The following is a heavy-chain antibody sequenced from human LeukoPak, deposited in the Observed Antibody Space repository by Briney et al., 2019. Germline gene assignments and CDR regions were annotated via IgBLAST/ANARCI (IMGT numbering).Heavy chain of an antibody. Sequence: GGSLRLSCAASGFTFSSYAMHWVREAPGKGLEWVAVISYDGSNKYYADSVKGRFTISRDNSKNTLYLQMNSLRAEDTAVYYRAREESPPFPDILTGYPDYWGQGTLVTVSS. CDR3: AREESPPFPDILTGYPDY. CDR2: ISYDGSNK. J-gene: IGHJ4*02. CDR1: GFTFSSYA. D-gene: IGHD3-9*01. V-gene: IGHV3-30*04.